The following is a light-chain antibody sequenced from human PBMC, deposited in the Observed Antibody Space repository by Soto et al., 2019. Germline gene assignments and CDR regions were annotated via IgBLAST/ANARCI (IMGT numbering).Light chain of an antibody. Sequence: DIQMTQSPSSVSASVGDRVTITCRASQGISSWLAWYPQKPGKAPKLLIYAASSLQSGVPSRFSGSGSGKAFTLTISSLQPEDFATYYCQQANSFPHTFGQGTRLEIK. CDR3: QQANSFPHT. CDR2: AAS. V-gene: IGKV1-12*01. J-gene: IGKJ5*01. CDR1: QGISSW.